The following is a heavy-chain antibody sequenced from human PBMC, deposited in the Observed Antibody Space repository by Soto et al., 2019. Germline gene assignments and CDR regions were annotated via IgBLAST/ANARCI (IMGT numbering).Heavy chain of an antibody. CDR2: VIPIFGTP. CDR3: ARSQGGSSSLDIYYYYYYGMDV. J-gene: IGHJ6*02. D-gene: IGHD2-15*01. CDR1: GGTFSTYA. Sequence: QVQLVQSGAEVKKPGSSVKVSCKAPGGTFSTYAINWVRQAPGQGREWMGGVIPIFGTPKYAQKFQGRVTITADESTSTGYMELRSLRSEDTAVYYCARSQGGSSSLDIYYYYYYGMDVWGQGTTVTVSS. V-gene: IGHV1-69*01.